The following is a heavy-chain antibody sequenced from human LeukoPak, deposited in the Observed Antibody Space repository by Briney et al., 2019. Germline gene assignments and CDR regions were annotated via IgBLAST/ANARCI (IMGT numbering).Heavy chain of an antibody. D-gene: IGHD2-21*02. CDR3: ARDRGDRGHCPDY. V-gene: IGHV1-18*01. Sequence: ASVKVSCKASGYTFTSYGISWVRQAPGQGLEWMGWISAYNGNTNYAQKLQGRVTMSTDTSTSTAYVELRSLRSDDTAVYYCARDRGDRGHCPDYWGQGTLVTVSS. CDR2: ISAYNGNT. J-gene: IGHJ4*02. CDR1: GYTFTSYG.